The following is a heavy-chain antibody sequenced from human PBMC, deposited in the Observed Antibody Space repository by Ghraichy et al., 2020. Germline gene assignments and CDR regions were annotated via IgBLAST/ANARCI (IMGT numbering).Heavy chain of an antibody. V-gene: IGHV3-21*01. CDR3: ARTLPDCSSTSCPPGKDYYYYGMDV. J-gene: IGHJ6*02. D-gene: IGHD2-2*01. CDR1: GFTFSSYS. CDR2: ISSSSSYI. Sequence: GKSLNISCAASGFTFSSYSMNWVRQAPGKGLEWVSSISSSSSYIYYADSVKGRFTISRDNAKNSLYLQMNSLRAEDTAVYYCARTLPDCSSTSCPPGKDYYYYGMDVWGQGTTVTVSS.